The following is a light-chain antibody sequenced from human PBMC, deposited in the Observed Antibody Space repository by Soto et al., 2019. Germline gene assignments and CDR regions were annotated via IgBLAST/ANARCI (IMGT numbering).Light chain of an antibody. CDR1: QSVNNF. CDR3: QQRSNWPPALS. CDR2: DAS. J-gene: IGKJ4*01. Sequence: EVVLTLSPATLSLSPGDRATLSCRASQSVNNFLAWYQQKPGQTPRLLIYDASKRATGIPGRFSGSGSGTDFTLTISSLEPEDFAVYYCQQRSNWPPALSFGGGTKVEI. V-gene: IGKV3-11*01.